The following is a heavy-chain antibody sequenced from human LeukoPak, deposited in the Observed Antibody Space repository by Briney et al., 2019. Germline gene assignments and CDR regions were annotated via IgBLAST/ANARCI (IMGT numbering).Heavy chain of an antibody. Sequence: SRALSLTCTVSGGSISSGSYYWSWIRQPAGKGLEWIGRIYTSGSTNYNPSLKSRVTISVDTSKNQFSLKLSSVTAADTAVYYCVRDGAYGDWTVVYFDYWGQGTLVTVSS. V-gene: IGHV4-61*02. CDR1: GGSISSGSYY. CDR2: IYTSGST. D-gene: IGHD4-17*01. CDR3: VRDGAYGDWTVVYFDY. J-gene: IGHJ4*02.